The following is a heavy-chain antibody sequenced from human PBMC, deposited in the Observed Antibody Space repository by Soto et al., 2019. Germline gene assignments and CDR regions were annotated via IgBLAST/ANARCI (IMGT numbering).Heavy chain of an antibody. J-gene: IGHJ4*02. V-gene: IGHV3-23*01. CDR1: GFTFSSYA. D-gene: IGHD5-12*01. CDR2: ISGSGGST. CDR3: ARGMDSGYDSGRDFDY. Sequence: GGSLRLSCAASGFTFSSYAMSWVRQAPGKGLEWVSAISGSGGSTYYADSVKGRFTISRDNSKNTLYLEMNSLRAEDTAVYYCARGMDSGYDSGRDFDYWGQGTLVTVSS.